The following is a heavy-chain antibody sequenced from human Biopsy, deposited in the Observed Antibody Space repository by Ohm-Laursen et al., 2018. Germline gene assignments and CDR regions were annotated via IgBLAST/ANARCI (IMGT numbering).Heavy chain of an antibody. D-gene: IGHD3-10*01. V-gene: IGHV3-21*06. CDR3: ATELLPPGVGGPWLDS. J-gene: IGHJ5*01. CDR1: GVTLSGYG. CDR2: ISASSSYI. Sequence: GSLRLSCAASGVTLSGYGMNWVRQAPGKGLKWVSSISASSSYIYYADSVKGRFTVSRDNTKNTLYLQMNSLRAADTAIYFCATELLPPGVGGPWLDSWGQGTLVTVSS.